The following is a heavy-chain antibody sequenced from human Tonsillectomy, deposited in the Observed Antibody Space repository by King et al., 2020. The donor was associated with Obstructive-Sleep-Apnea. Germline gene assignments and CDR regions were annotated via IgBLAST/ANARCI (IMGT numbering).Heavy chain of an antibody. V-gene: IGHV3-48*02. D-gene: IGHD2-2*01. J-gene: IGHJ3*02. Sequence: VQLVESGGGLVQPGGSLRLSCAASGFTFSSYSMNWVRQAPGEGLEWVSYISSSSSAIYNADSVKGRFTISRDNAKNSLYLQMNSLRDEDTAVYYCAREYCTRTSCYDGFDIWGQGTMVTVSS. CDR1: GFTFSSYS. CDR2: ISSSSSAI. CDR3: AREYCTRTSCYDGFDI.